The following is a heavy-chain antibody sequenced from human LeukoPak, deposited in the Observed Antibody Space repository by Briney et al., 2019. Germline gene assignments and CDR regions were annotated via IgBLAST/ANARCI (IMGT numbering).Heavy chain of an antibody. Sequence: AVKVSCKASGGTFSSYAISWVRQAPGQGLEWMGGIIPIFGTANYAQKFQGRVTITADKSTSTAYMELSSLRSEDTAVYYCARSPMVRGVITPNFDYWGQGTLVTVSS. CDR1: GGTFSSYA. D-gene: IGHD3-10*01. V-gene: IGHV1-69*06. J-gene: IGHJ4*02. CDR3: ARSPMVRGVITPNFDY. CDR2: IIPIFGTA.